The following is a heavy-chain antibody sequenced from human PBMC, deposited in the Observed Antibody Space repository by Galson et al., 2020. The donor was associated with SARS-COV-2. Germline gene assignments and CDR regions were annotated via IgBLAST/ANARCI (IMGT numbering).Heavy chain of an antibody. Sequence: GGSLRLSCAASGFTFSSYSMNWVRQAPGKGLEWVSSISSSSSYIYYADSVKGRFTISRDNAKNSLYLQMNSLRAEDTAVYYCAKISFTMVQGVISYYMDVWGKGTTVTVSS. CDR2: ISSSSSYI. J-gene: IGHJ6*03. V-gene: IGHV3-21*01. CDR3: AKISFTMVQGVISYYMDV. CDR1: GFTFSSYS. D-gene: IGHD3-10*01.